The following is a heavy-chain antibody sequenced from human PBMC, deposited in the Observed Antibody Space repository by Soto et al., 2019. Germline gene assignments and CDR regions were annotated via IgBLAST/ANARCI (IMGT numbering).Heavy chain of an antibody. Sequence: PSETLSLTCTVSGGSISSYYWSWIRQPPGKGLEWIGYIYYSGSTNYNPSLKSRVTISVDRSKNQFSLKLSSVTAADTAVYYCAGDVRSGSYRFDYWGQGTLVTVSS. CDR1: GGSISSYY. CDR3: AGDVRSGSYRFDY. V-gene: IGHV4-59*08. CDR2: IYYSGST. J-gene: IGHJ4*02. D-gene: IGHD1-26*01.